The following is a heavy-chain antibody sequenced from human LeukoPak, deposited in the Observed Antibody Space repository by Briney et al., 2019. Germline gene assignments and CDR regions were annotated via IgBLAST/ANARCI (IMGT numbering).Heavy chain of an antibody. V-gene: IGHV1-69*04. J-gene: IGHJ4*02. Sequence: ASVKVSCKASGGTFSSYAISWVRQAPGQGLEWMGRIIPILGIANYAQKFQGRVTITADKSTSTAYMELSSLRSEDTAAYYCARGPKYSGSYLDYWGQGTLVTVSS. CDR3: ARGPKYSGSYLDY. CDR2: IIPILGIA. CDR1: GGTFSSYA. D-gene: IGHD1-26*01.